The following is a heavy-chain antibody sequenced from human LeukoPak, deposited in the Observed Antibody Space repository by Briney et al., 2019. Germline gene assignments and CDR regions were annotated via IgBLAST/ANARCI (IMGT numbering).Heavy chain of an antibody. Sequence: ASVKVSCKASGYTFTGYYMHWVRQAPGQGLEWMGWINPNSGGTNYAQKFQGRVTMTRDTSISTAYMELSRLTSDNTAVYYCARDPPIGGADVFDIWGQGTMVTVSS. J-gene: IGHJ3*02. CDR2: INPNSGGT. CDR1: GYTFTGYY. CDR3: ARDPPIGGADVFDI. V-gene: IGHV1-2*02. D-gene: IGHD3-10*01.